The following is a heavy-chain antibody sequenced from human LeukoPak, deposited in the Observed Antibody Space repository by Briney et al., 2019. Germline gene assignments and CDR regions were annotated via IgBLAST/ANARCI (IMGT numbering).Heavy chain of an antibody. D-gene: IGHD3-10*01. Sequence: SETLSLTCAVYGGSFSGYYWSWIRQPPGKGLEWIGEINHSGSTNYNPSLKSRVTISVDTSKNQFSLKLSSVTAADTAVYYCARPRSPHYYGSGSYYSYWGQGTLVTVSS. V-gene: IGHV4-34*01. CDR3: ARPRSPHYYGSGSYYSY. J-gene: IGHJ4*02. CDR2: INHSGST. CDR1: GGSFSGYY.